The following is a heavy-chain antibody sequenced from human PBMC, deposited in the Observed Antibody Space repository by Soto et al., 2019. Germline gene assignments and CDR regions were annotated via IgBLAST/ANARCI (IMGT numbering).Heavy chain of an antibody. D-gene: IGHD6-19*01. Sequence: QVQLVQSGAEVKKPGASVKVSCKASGYTFINYYMHWVRQAPGQGLEWMGIINPNGGSTTYAQKFQGRVTLIRDTSTNTVNMELSSLRSEDTAVYYCAREKWLVRRNDPFDIWGQGTMVTVSS. CDR2: INPNGGST. CDR1: GYTFINYY. V-gene: IGHV1-46*01. J-gene: IGHJ3*02. CDR3: AREKWLVRRNDPFDI.